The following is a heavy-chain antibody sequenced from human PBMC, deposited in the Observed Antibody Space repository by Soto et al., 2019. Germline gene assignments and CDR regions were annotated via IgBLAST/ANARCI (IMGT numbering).Heavy chain of an antibody. J-gene: IGHJ4*02. CDR2: VFHTGTT. CDR3: ARSAGWYAVHS. Sequence: XVXLQESGPGLVKPSGTLSLTCAVSGDSVSSPYYWCWVRQPPGKGLEWIGEVFHTGTTSYNPSLRVRLTISMDKSNNPFSLDWRSVTAADTDVYYCARSAGWYAVHSWGPGTLVIVSS. D-gene: IGHD6-19*01. V-gene: IGHV4-4*02. CDR1: GDSVSSPYY.